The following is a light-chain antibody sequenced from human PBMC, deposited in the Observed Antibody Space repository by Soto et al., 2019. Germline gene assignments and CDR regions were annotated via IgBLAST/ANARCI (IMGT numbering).Light chain of an antibody. CDR2: SAS. V-gene: IGKV3-15*01. CDR1: QTVYSI. Sequence: ETVMTQSPVTLSASPGERATLSCWASQTVYSILAWYQQKPGQAPRLLIYSASTRATGIPASFSGSGSGTEFTLTISSLQSEDFAVYYCQQYNAWPLTFGGGTKVEIK. J-gene: IGKJ4*01. CDR3: QQYNAWPLT.